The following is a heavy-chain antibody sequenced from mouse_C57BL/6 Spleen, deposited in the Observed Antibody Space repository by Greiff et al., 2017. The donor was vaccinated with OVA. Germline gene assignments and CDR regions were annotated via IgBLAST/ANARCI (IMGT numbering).Heavy chain of an antibody. CDR1: GYAFSSYW. J-gene: IGHJ1*03. V-gene: IGHV1-80*01. CDR2: IYPGDGDT. D-gene: IGHD2-1*01. Sequence: QVQLQQSGAELVKPGASVKISCKASGYAFSSYWMNWVKQRPGKGLEWIGQIYPGDGDTNYNGKFKGKATLTADKSSSTAYMQLSSLTSEDSAVYFCARGGLGNYVYFDVWGTGTTVTVSS. CDR3: ARGGLGNYVYFDV.